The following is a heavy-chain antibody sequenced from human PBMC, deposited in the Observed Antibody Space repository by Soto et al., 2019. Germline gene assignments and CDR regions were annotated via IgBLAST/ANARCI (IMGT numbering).Heavy chain of an antibody. CDR3: AREKYDSDSSSWYFYFDY. V-gene: IGHV3-30-3*01. CDR2: ISYDGSNK. CDR1: GFTFSSYA. Sequence: GGSLRLSCAASGFTFSSYAMHWVRQAPGKGLEWVAVISYDGSNKYYADSVKGRFTISRDNSKNTLYLQMNSLRAEDTAVYYCAREKYDSDSSSWYFYFDYWGQGTLVTVSS. D-gene: IGHD6-13*01. J-gene: IGHJ4*02.